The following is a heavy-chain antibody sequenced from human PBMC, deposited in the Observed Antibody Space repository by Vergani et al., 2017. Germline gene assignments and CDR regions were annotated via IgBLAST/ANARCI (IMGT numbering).Heavy chain of an antibody. V-gene: IGHV1-18*01. Sequence: QVQLVQSGAEVKKPGASVRVSCKASDYNFTNYGISWVRQAPGQGLEWMGWISAYNGDTNYAQKLHGRVTMTTDASTSTAYMELRSLRSDDTAVYDGARCRAGRQWLAASGFDSWGQGTLVTVSS. D-gene: IGHD6-19*01. J-gene: IGHJ4*02. CDR3: ARCRAGRQWLAASGFDS. CDR2: ISAYNGDT. CDR1: DYNFTNYG.